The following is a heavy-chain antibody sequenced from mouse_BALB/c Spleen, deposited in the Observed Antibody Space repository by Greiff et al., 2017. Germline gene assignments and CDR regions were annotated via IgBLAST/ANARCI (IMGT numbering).Heavy chain of an antibody. J-gene: IGHJ2*01. D-gene: IGHD1-1*01. CDR3: TRGGDYYGSSYEVFAY. Sequence: QVQLQQSGAELVKPGASVKLSCKASGYTFTSYYMYWVKQRPGQGLEWIGEINPSNGGTNFNEKFKSKATLTVDKSSSTAYMQLSSLTSEDSAVYYCTRGGDYYGSSYEVFAYWGQGTTLTVSS. V-gene: IGHV1S81*02. CDR2: INPSNGGT. CDR1: GYTFTSYY.